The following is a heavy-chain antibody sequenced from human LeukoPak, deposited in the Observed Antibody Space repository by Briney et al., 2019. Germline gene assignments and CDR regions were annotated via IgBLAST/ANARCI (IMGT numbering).Heavy chain of an antibody. J-gene: IGHJ5*02. CDR2: ISYDGSNK. V-gene: IGHV3-30*01. CDR1: GLTFSSYA. D-gene: IGHD4-11*01. CDR3: ASTVTTSFGWFDP. Sequence: PGRALRLSCAASGLTFSSYAMHWVRQAPGKGLEWGAVISYDGSNKYYADSVKGRFTISRDNSKNTLYLQMNSLRAEDTAVYYCASTVTTSFGWFDPWGQGTLVTVSS.